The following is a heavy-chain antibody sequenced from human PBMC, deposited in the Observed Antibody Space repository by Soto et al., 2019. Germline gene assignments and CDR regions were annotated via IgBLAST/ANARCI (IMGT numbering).Heavy chain of an antibody. Sequence: QVQLQESGPGLVKPSETLSLMCTVSGGSISSSYWSWIRQPPGKGLEWIEYIYYSGSINYNPSLKSRVTISVDTSKNQFSLKLSSVTAADTAVYYCARERRDGYKHYFDYWGQGTLVTVSS. CDR1: GGSISSSY. V-gene: IGHV4-59*01. J-gene: IGHJ4*02. D-gene: IGHD5-12*01. CDR3: ARERRDGYKHYFDY. CDR2: IYYSGSI.